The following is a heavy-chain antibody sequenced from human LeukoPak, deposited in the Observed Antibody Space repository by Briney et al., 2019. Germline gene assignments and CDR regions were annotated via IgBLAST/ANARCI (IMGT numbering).Heavy chain of an antibody. CDR1: GGSFSGYY. Sequence: SETLSLTCAVYGGSFSGYYWSWIRQPPGKGLEWIGEINHSGSTNYNPSLKSRVTISVDTSKNQFSLKLSSVTAADTAVYYCARGRGDYVWGSYRYDYKGYFQHWGQGTLVTVSS. V-gene: IGHV4-34*01. CDR3: ARGRGDYVWGSYRYDYKGYFQH. D-gene: IGHD3-16*02. CDR2: INHSGST. J-gene: IGHJ1*01.